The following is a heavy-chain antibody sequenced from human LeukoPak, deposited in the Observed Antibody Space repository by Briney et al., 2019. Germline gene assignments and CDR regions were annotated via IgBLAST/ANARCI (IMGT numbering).Heavy chain of an antibody. CDR1: GYTFTSYY. D-gene: IGHD2-2*01. V-gene: IGHV1-46*01. CDR2: INPSGDGDST. CDR3: ARGVCSGTSCYWGHNWFDP. J-gene: IGHJ5*02. Sequence: GASVKVPCKASGYTFTSYYIHWVRQAAGQGLEWMGIINPSGDGDSTSYAQKFQGRVTMTRDMSTSTVNMELSGLRSEDTAVYYCARGVCSGTSCYWGHNWFDPWGQGTLVTVSS.